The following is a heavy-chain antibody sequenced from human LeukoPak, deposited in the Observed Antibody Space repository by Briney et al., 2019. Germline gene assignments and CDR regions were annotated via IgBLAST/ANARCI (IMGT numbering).Heavy chain of an antibody. D-gene: IGHD6-25*01. CDR2: IKSNTGGT. CDR1: GYTLTAYY. Sequence: ASVKVSCKASGYTLTAYYIHWLRQAPGQGLEWMGWIKSNTGGTKYVEKFEGRFTMTRDTSISTIYMELSSLRSDDTAVYYCAADKQRLSYYFDYWGQGTLVTVSA. J-gene: IGHJ4*02. V-gene: IGHV1-2*02. CDR3: AADKQRLSYYFDY.